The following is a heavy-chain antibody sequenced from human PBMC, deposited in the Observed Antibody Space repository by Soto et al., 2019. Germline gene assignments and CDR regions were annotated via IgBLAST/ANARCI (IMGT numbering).Heavy chain of an antibody. J-gene: IGHJ6*02. Sequence: GASVKVSCKVSGYTLTELSMHWVRQAPGKGLEWMGGFDPEDGETIYAQKFQGRVTMTEDTSTDTAYMELSSLRSEDTAVYYCATDGITMVRGEYYYYYGMDVWGQGTTVTVSS. CDR2: FDPEDGET. CDR3: ATDGITMVRGEYYYYYGMDV. CDR1: GYTLTELS. D-gene: IGHD3-10*01. V-gene: IGHV1-24*01.